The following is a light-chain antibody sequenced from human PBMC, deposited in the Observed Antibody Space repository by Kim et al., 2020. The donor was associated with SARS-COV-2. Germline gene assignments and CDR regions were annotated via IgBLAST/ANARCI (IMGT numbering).Light chain of an antibody. CDR2: DVT. CDR3: CSYAGNSYV. CDR1: SSDVGRYNF. J-gene: IGLJ1*01. V-gene: IGLV2-11*01. Sequence: QSALTQPRSVSGSPGQSVTISCTGTSSDVGRYNFVSWYQQHPGKAPKLMIYDVTKRPSGVPDRFSGSKSGNTASLIISGLQAEDEADYYCCSYAGNSYVFGTGTKVTVL.